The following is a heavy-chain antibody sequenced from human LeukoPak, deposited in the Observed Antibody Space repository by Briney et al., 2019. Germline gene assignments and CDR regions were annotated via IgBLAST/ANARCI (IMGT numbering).Heavy chain of an antibody. CDR1: GGSFSGYY. CDR3: ARGGSGTMIVSMRWFDP. V-gene: IGHV4-34*01. J-gene: IGHJ5*02. Sequence: PSETLSLTCAVYGGSFSGYYWSWIRQPPGKGLEWIGEINHSGSTNYNPSLKSRVTISVDTSKNQFSLKLSSVTAADTAVYYCARGGSGTMIVSMRWFDPWGQGTLVTVSS. D-gene: IGHD3-22*01. CDR2: INHSGST.